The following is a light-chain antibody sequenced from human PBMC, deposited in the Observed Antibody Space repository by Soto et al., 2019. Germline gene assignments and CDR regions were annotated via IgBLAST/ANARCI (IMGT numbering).Light chain of an antibody. CDR2: DVT. CDR1: SSDVGGYDF. J-gene: IGLJ2*01. V-gene: IGLV2-14*01. Sequence: QSALTQPASVSGSPGQSITISCTGTSSDVGGYDFVSWYQQHPGKAPKLMIYDVTNRPSGVSNRFSGSKSGNTASLTISGLQVEDEADYYCGSYTSSSLVVFGGGTKVTVL. CDR3: GSYTSSSLVV.